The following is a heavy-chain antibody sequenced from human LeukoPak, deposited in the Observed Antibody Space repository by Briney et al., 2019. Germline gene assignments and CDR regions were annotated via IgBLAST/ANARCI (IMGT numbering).Heavy chain of an antibody. J-gene: IGHJ4*01. Sequence: SETLSLTCTVSGGSIYSYYWSWIRQPPGKGLEWIGYIYYSGSTNYNPSLKSRVTISRDTSKNQFSLKLRSVTAADTAVYYCTSGGMVSGDYWGHGTLVTVSS. CDR3: TSGGMVSGDY. V-gene: IGHV4-59*01. CDR1: GGSIYSYY. D-gene: IGHD2-8*01. CDR2: IYYSGST.